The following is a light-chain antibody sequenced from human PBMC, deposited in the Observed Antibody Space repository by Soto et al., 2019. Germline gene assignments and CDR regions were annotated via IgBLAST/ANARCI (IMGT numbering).Light chain of an antibody. J-gene: IGLJ1*01. CDR3: QSYDDSLGGFYV. Sequence: QSVLTQPPSVSGAPGRRVTISCTGSSSNIGAEYGIRWYQHLPGTAPKLLIYGVNSRPSGVPDRFSGSKSGSSASLAIAGLQAEDEADYYCQSYDDSLGGFYVFGTGTKVTVL. CDR2: GVN. V-gene: IGLV1-40*01. CDR1: SSNIGAEYG.